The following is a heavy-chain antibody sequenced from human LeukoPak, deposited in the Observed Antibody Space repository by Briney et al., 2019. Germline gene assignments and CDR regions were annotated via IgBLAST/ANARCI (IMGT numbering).Heavy chain of an antibody. J-gene: IGHJ5*02. D-gene: IGHD6-13*01. V-gene: IGHV1-8*01. CDR3: ARGPLGIAAAGT. Sequence: ASVKVSCKASAYTFTSYDINWVRQATGQGLEWMGWMNPNSGNTGYAQKFQGRVTMTRNTSISTAYMELSSLRSEDTAVYYCARGPLGIAAAGTWGQGTLVTVSS. CDR2: MNPNSGNT. CDR1: AYTFTSYD.